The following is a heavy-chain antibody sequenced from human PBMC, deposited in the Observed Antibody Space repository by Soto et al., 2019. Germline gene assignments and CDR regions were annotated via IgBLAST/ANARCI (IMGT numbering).Heavy chain of an antibody. CDR2: MNPNSGNT. Sequence: QVQLVQSGAEVKKPGASVKVSCKASGYTFTSYDINWVRQATGQGLEWMGWMNPNSGNTGYAQKFQGRVTMTRHTSISTAYMELSSLRSEDTAVYYCARTTTYYDFWSGYYRGGYYYYYMDVWGKGTTVTVSS. J-gene: IGHJ6*03. D-gene: IGHD3-3*01. V-gene: IGHV1-8*01. CDR1: GYTFTSYD. CDR3: ARTTTYYDFWSGYYRGGYYYYYMDV.